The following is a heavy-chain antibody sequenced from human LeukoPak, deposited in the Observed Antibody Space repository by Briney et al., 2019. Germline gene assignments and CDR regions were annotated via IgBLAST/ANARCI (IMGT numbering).Heavy chain of an antibody. D-gene: IGHD4-23*01. V-gene: IGHV3-66*01. CDR3: ARDDYGGNSN. Sequence: GGTLRLSCAASGFTVSSDYMSWVRQAPGKGLEWVAIIYSGGSTYYADSVKCSFTISRDNSKNTLYLQMNSLRAEDTAVYYCARDDYGGNSNGGRGTLVTVS. CDR1: GFTVSSDY. CDR2: IYSGGST. J-gene: IGHJ4*02.